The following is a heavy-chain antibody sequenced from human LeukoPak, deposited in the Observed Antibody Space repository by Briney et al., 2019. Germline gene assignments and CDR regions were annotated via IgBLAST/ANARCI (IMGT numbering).Heavy chain of an antibody. CDR2: IYYSGST. CDR3: AGYRTPKDV. Sequence: SETLSLTCTVSGGSISNYYWSWIRQPPGMGLEWIGYIYYSGSTNYNPSLKSRVTISVDTSKNQFSLKLSSVTAADTAVYYCAGYRTPKDVWGQGTTVTVSS. V-gene: IGHV4-59*08. D-gene: IGHD1-1*01. CDR1: GGSISNYY. J-gene: IGHJ6*02.